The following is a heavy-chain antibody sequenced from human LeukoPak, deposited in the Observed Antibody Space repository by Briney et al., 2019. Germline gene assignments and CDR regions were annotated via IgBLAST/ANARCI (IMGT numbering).Heavy chain of an antibody. Sequence: GGSLRLSCAASGFTFSSNGMHWFRQAPGKGLEWVAVIWYDGSNKYYADSVKGRFTISRDNSKNTLYLQMNSLRAEDTAVYYCAKDITMIVVVNAFDIWGQGTMVTVSS. V-gene: IGHV3-33*06. CDR3: AKDITMIVVVNAFDI. J-gene: IGHJ3*02. D-gene: IGHD3-22*01. CDR1: GFTFSSNG. CDR2: IWYDGSNK.